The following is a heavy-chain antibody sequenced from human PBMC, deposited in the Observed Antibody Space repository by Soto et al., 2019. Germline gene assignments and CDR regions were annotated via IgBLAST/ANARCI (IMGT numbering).Heavy chain of an antibody. CDR2: INQSGST. CDR1: GGSFSGYY. D-gene: IGHD4-17*01. J-gene: IGHJ5*02. CDR3: ARHGERTIRSLNWFDP. V-gene: IGHV4-34*01. Sequence: PSETLSLTCAVYGGSFSGYYWSWIRQPPGKGLEWIGEINQSGSTNYNPSLKSRVTISVDTSKNQFSLKLSSVTAADTAVYYCARHGERTIRSLNWFDPWGQGTLVTVSS.